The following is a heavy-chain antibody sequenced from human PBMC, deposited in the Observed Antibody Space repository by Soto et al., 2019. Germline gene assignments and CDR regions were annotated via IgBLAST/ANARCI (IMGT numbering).Heavy chain of an antibody. CDR2: IKNGGSEK. Sequence: GGSLRLSCEASGFTFSNFWMSWVRQTPGKGLEWVANIKNGGSEKYYVDSVKGRFTISRNNTQNAVYLQMDYLGVDDTGVYYCATAHPLKWGQGCLVTVSS. J-gene: IGHJ4*02. CDR1: GFTFSNFW. V-gene: IGHV3-7*01. D-gene: IGHD6-25*01. CDR3: ATAHPLK.